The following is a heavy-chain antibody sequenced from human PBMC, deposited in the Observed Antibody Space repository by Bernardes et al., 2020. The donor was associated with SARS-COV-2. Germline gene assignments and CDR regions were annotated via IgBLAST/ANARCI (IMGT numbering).Heavy chain of an antibody. Sequence: GGSLRLSCAASGFTFSSYAMSWVRQAPGKGLEWVSAISGSGGSTYYADSVKGRFTISRDNSKNTLYLQMNSLRAEDTAVYYCAKDQEYGDYEVGWFDPWGQGTLVTVSS. D-gene: IGHD4-17*01. V-gene: IGHV3-23*01. CDR3: AKDQEYGDYEVGWFDP. CDR1: GFTFSSYA. CDR2: ISGSGGST. J-gene: IGHJ5*02.